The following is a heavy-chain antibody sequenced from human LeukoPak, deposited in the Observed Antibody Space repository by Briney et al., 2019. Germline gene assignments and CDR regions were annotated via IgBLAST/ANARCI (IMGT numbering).Heavy chain of an antibody. CDR3: ARDPIAADGSVFDY. J-gene: IGHJ4*02. Sequence: GASVKVSCKASGGTFSSYTISWVRQAPGQGLEWMGRIIPILGIANYAQKFQGRVTITADKSTSTAYMELSSLRSEDTVVYYCARDPIAADGSVFDYWGQGTLVTVSS. D-gene: IGHD6-13*01. V-gene: IGHV1-69*04. CDR2: IIPILGIA. CDR1: GGTFSSYT.